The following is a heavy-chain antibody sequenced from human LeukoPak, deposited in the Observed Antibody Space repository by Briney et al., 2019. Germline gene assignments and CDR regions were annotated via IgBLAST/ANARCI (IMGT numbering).Heavy chain of an antibody. CDR3: ARDSWLWSDFDY. D-gene: IGHD5-18*01. V-gene: IGHV3-11*04. Sequence: GGSLRLSCAASGFTFSDYYMSWIRQAPGKGLEWVSYISSSGSTIYYADSVKGRFTISRDNSKNTLYLQMNSLRAEDTAVYYCARDSWLWSDFDYWGQGTLVTVSS. J-gene: IGHJ4*02. CDR1: GFTFSDYY. CDR2: ISSSGSTI.